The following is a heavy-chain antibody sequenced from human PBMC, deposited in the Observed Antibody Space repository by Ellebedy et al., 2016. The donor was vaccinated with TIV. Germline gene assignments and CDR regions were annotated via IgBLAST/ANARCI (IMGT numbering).Heavy chain of an antibody. J-gene: IGHJ4*02. Sequence: ASVKVSXXASGYTFTGYYMHWVRQAPGQGLEWMGWINPNSGGTNYAQKFQGRVTMTRDTSISTAYMELSRLRSDDTAVYYCARDLGGPYCGGDCYSGYFDYWGQGTLVTVSS. CDR3: ARDLGGPYCGGDCYSGYFDY. CDR2: INPNSGGT. V-gene: IGHV1-2*02. D-gene: IGHD2-21*01. CDR1: GYTFTGYY.